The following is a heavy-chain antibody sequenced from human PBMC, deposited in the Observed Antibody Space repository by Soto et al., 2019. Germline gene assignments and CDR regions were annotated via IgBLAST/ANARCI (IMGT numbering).Heavy chain of an antibody. CDR2: IYWDDDK. V-gene: IGHV2-5*02. J-gene: IGHJ4*02. D-gene: IGHD3-10*01. CDR1: GFSLSTTEVG. Sequence: SGPTLVNPTETLTLTCTFSGFSLSTTEVGVGWTRQPPGKALEWLALIYWDDDKRYSPSLKSRLTITKDTSKNQVVLTMTNTDPVDTATYYCERRITMVRGVPDTYYFDYWGQGTLVTVSS. CDR3: ERRITMVRGVPDTYYFDY.